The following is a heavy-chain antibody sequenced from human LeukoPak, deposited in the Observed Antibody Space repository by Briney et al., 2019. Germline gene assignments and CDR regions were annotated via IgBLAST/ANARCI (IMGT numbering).Heavy chain of an antibody. CDR3: VKDLSYESSGYVFEY. V-gene: IGHV3-43*01. CDR1: GFTYEDYT. J-gene: IGHJ4*02. Sequence: PGGSLRLSCAASGFTYEDYTMHWVRQAPGKTLEWVALISWDGTTYYTDPVKGRFTISRDNSKNSLYLQMDTLRSEDTAFYYCVKDLSYESSGYVFEYWGQGALVTVSS. D-gene: IGHD3-22*01. CDR2: ISWDGTT.